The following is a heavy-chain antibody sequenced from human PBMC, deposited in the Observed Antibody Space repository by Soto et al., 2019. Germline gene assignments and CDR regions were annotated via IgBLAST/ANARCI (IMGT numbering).Heavy chain of an antibody. CDR1: GGTFSSYT. CDR2: IIPILGIA. V-gene: IGHV1-69*08. D-gene: IGHD4-17*01. CDR3: ARDSRSTVPTDGGFYYGMDV. J-gene: IGHJ6*02. Sequence: QVQLVQSGAEVKKPGSSVKVSCKASGGTFSSYTISWVRQAPGQGLEWMGRIIPILGIANYAQKFQGRVTIPEDKSTNTAYMELGRMRSEETDVYYCARDSRSTVPTDGGFYYGMDVWGQATTVNVYS.